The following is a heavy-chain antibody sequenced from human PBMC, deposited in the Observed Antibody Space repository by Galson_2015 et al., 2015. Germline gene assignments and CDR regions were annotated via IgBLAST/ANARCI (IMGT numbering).Heavy chain of an antibody. D-gene: IGHD3-3*01. V-gene: IGHV1-3*01. J-gene: IGHJ6*02. CDR1: GYTFTSYA. Sequence: SVKVSCKASGYTFTSYAMHWVRQAPGQRLEWMGWINAGNGNTKYSQKFQGRVTITRDTSASTAYMELSSLRSEDTAVYYCARDISPHYDFWSGYRVGWDVWGQGTTVTVSS. CDR3: ARDISPHYDFWSGYRVGWDV. CDR2: INAGNGNT.